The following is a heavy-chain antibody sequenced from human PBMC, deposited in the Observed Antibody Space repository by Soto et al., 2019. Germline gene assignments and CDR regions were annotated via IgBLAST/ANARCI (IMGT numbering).Heavy chain of an antibody. CDR1: GFTFSAYA. J-gene: IGHJ4*02. CDR3: TREGI. Sequence: EVQLVESGGGLAQPGGSLRLSCTASGFTFSAYAFNWVRQVPGKGLECISQIASRGTPISYPDSVRGRFTISRDNAENSLYLQMNSLRDEVTAVYFCTREGIWGQGTLVTVSS. CDR2: IASRGTPI. V-gene: IGHV3-48*02.